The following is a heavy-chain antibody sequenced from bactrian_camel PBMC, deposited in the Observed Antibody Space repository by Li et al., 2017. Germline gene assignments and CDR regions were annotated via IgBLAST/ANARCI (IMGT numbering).Heavy chain of an antibody. CDR3: QEGIGCGDNY. D-gene: IGHD3*01. Sequence: VQLVESGGGSVQAGGSLNLSCSASGLTSCRYDMNWYRQAPGQEREFVAGIDSDGSTRYADSVKGRFTISKDKAKDTVYLQMDSLKPEDTAMYSCQEGIGCGDNYWGQGTQVTVS. V-gene: IGHV3S55*01. J-gene: IGHJ4*01. CDR2: IDSDGST. CDR1: GLTSCRYD.